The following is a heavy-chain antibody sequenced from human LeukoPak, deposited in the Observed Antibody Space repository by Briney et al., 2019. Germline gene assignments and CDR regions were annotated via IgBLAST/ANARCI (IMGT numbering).Heavy chain of an antibody. J-gene: IGHJ5*02. CDR1: GFTFSSYG. V-gene: IGHV3-33*01. Sequence: GGSLRLSCAASGFTFSSYGMHWVRQAPGKGLEWVAVIWYDGSNKYYADSVKGRFTISRDNSKNTLYLQMNSLRAEDTAVYYCAREEYDSSGYSRFDPWGQGTLATVSS. CDR2: IWYDGSNK. D-gene: IGHD3-22*01. CDR3: AREEYDSSGYSRFDP.